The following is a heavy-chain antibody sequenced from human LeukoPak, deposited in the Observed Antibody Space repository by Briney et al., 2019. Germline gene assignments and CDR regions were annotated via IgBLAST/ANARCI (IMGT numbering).Heavy chain of an antibody. Sequence: GGSLRLSCAASGFTFSTYSMSWVRQAPGKGLEWVANINQDGSERYYVDSVKGRFTISRDNAKKSLYLQMNTLRAEDTAVYYCARGWGWRDYWGQGTLVTVSS. CDR1: GFTFSTYS. CDR3: ARGWGWRDY. V-gene: IGHV3-7*05. J-gene: IGHJ4*02. D-gene: IGHD2-21*01. CDR2: INQDGSER.